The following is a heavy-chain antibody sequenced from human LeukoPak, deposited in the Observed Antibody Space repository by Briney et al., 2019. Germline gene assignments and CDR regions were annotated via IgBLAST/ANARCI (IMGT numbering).Heavy chain of an antibody. CDR2: ISGSGGST. Sequence: GSLRLSCAASGFTFSDYYMSWIRQAPGKGLEWVSAISGSGGSTYYADSVKGRFTISRDNSKNTLYLQMNSLRAEDTAVYYCAKDKAAAGTGFDYWGQGTLVTVSS. CDR3: AKDKAAAGTGFDY. J-gene: IGHJ4*02. D-gene: IGHD6-13*01. V-gene: IGHV3-23*01. CDR1: GFTFSDYY.